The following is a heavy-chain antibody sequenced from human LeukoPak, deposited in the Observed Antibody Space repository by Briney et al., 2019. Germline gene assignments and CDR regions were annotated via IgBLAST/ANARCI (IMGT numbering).Heavy chain of an antibody. CDR3: ARGKLGSFDI. CDR2: ISYDESNK. V-gene: IGHV3-30*03. J-gene: IGHJ3*02. D-gene: IGHD3-10*01. CDR1: GFTFSTYG. Sequence: GGSLRLSCAASGFTFSTYGMHWVRQAPGKGLEWVAVISYDESNKYYADSVKGRFTISRDNSKNTLYLQMNSLRVEDTAVYYCARGKLGSFDIWGQGTLVTVSS.